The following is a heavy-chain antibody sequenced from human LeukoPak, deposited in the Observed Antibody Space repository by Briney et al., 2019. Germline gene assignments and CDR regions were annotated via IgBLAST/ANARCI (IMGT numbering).Heavy chain of an antibody. CDR3: TTDGPITMIVRRDY. CDR2: IKSKTDGGTT. D-gene: IGHD3-22*01. J-gene: IGHJ4*02. V-gene: IGHV3-15*01. Sequence: SGGSLRLSCAASGFTFSNAWMSWVRQAPGKGLEWVGRIKSKTDGGTTDYAAPVKGRFTISRDDSKNTLYLQMNSLKTEDTAVYYCTTDGPITMIVRRDYWGQGTLVTVSS. CDR1: GFTFSNAW.